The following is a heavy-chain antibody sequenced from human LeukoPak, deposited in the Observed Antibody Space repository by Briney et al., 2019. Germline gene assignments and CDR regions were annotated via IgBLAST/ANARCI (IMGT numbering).Heavy chain of an antibody. CDR2: ISSSSSYI. CDR1: GFTFSSYS. J-gene: IGHJ4*02. D-gene: IGHD3-22*01. CDR3: AREPPYYDSSGYYDY. Sequence: GGSLRLSCAASGFTFSSYSMNWVRQAPGKGLEWVSSISSSSSYIYYADSVKGRFTISRDNAKNSLYLQMNSLRAEDTAVYYCAREPPYYDSSGYYDYWGQETLVTVSS. V-gene: IGHV3-21*01.